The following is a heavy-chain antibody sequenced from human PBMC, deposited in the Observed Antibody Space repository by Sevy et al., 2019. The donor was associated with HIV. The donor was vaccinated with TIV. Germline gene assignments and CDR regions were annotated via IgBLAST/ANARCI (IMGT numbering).Heavy chain of an antibody. Sequence: GGSLRLSCATSGFTFNSYAMSWVRQAPGKGLEWVSAISGIAGSAYYADSVKGRFTISRDNSKNTLYLQMNSLRAEDTAVYYCARDAINYYYMDVWGKGTMVTVSS. CDR1: GFTFNSYA. V-gene: IGHV3-23*01. CDR2: ISGIAGSA. CDR3: ARDAINYYYMDV. J-gene: IGHJ6*03.